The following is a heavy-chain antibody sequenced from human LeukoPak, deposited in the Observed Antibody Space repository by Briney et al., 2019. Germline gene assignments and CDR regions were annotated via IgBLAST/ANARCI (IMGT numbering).Heavy chain of an antibody. V-gene: IGHV1-69*08. Sequence: ASVKVSCKTSGGTFRSHIFSWVRQAPGQGLEWMGRITPVINSAKYAQKFRDRLTITADTSTGTAYMELSSLTPDDTALYYCTRVNLRGSQSNWFDPWGQGTLVIVSS. CDR1: GGTFRSHI. CDR2: ITPVINSA. J-gene: IGHJ5*02. D-gene: IGHD3-16*01. CDR3: TRVNLRGSQSNWFDP.